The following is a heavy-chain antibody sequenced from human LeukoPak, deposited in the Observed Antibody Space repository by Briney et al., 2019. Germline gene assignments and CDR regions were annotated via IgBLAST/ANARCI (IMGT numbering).Heavy chain of an antibody. CDR2: ISASGSTT. V-gene: IGHV3-23*01. D-gene: IGHD6-13*01. CDR3: ARPAGAAAPLDY. J-gene: IGHJ4*02. CDR1: GFTFSSYA. Sequence: GSLRLSCAASGFTFSSYAMSWVRQTPGKGLEWVSVISASGSTTDYADSVKGRFTISRDNSKNTLYLQMNSLRAEDTAVYYCARPAGAAAPLDYWGQGTLVTVSS.